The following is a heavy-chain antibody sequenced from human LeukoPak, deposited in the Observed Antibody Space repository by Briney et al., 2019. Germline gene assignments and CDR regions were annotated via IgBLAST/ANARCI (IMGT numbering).Heavy chain of an antibody. CDR2: VSGDGDTT. Sequence: PGGSLRLSCAASGFHFRDFSMHWVRQVPGKGLEWVSLVSGDGDTTHYADSVKGRFTISRDNNKNSLFLQMNSLRVEGTAFYYCAKGNNSLSFNFDYWGQGALVTVSS. J-gene: IGHJ4*02. CDR1: GFHFRDFS. D-gene: IGHD2/OR15-2a*01. CDR3: AKGNNSLSFNFDY. V-gene: IGHV3-43*02.